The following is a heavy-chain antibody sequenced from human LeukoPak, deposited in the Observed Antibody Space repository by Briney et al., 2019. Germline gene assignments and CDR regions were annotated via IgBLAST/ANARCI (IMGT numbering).Heavy chain of an antibody. Sequence: GGSLRLSCAASGFTFSSYSMNWVRQAPGKGLEWVSSITSSSSYIYYADSVKGRFTISRDNAKNSLYLQMNSLRAEDTAVYYCARVKYNWTTYYYYYYYVDVWGKGTTVTVSS. D-gene: IGHD1-20*01. CDR1: GFTFSSYS. V-gene: IGHV3-21*01. CDR2: ITSSSSYI. J-gene: IGHJ6*03. CDR3: ARVKYNWTTYYYYYYYVDV.